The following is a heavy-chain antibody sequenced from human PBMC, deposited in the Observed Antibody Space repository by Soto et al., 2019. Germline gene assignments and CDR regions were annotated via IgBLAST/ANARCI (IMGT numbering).Heavy chain of an antibody. Sequence: GDSGKVSCKVSGDTLTELSMPWVVQAPGKGLEWMGGFDPEDGETIYAQKFQGRVTMTEDTSTDTAYMELSSLRSEDTAVYYCATGPYYSSSWYYFDYWGQGTLVTVSS. D-gene: IGHD6-13*01. J-gene: IGHJ4*02. CDR2: FDPEDGET. CDR1: GDTLTELS. V-gene: IGHV1-24*01. CDR3: ATGPYYSSSWYYFDY.